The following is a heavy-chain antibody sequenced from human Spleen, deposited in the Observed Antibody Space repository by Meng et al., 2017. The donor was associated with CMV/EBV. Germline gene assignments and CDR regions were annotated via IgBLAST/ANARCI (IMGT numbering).Heavy chain of an antibody. V-gene: IGHV1-2*02. D-gene: IGHD7-27*01. J-gene: IGHJ6*02. Sequence: ASVKVSCKASGYTFTDHYIHWVRQAPGQGLEWMGWINPNSGGTTYAQTFQGRVTMTRDTSISTAYMDLSRLKFDDTAIYYCARANPHLLGIWGAMDVWGQGTVVTVSS. CDR3: ARANPHLLGIWGAMDV. CDR1: GYTFTDHY. CDR2: INPNSGGT.